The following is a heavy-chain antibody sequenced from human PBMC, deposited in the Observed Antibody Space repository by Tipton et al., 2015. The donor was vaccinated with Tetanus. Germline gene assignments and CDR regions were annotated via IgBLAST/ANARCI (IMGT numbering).Heavy chain of an antibody. CDR3: ARANYDSSKKGPFDS. CDR2: IYYSGST. V-gene: IGHV4-59*01. D-gene: IGHD3-3*01. J-gene: IGHJ4*02. CDR1: GVSISSYY. Sequence: TLSLTCTVSGVSISSYYWSWIRQPPGKGLEWIGYIYYSGSTNYNPSLKSRVTISVDTSKNQFSLKLSSVTAADTAVYYCARANYDSSKKGPFDSWGQGILVIVSA.